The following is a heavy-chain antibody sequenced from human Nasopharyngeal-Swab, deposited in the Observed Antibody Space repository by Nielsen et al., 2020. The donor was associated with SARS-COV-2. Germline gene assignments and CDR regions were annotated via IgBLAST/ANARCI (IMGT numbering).Heavy chain of an antibody. CDR3: ARVGIAVAGHGGLYYYYGMDV. Sequence: ASVKVFCKASGYTFTSYGISWVRQAPGQGLEWMGWISAYNGNTNYAQKLQGRVTMTTDTSTSTAYMELRSLRSDDTAVYYCARVGIAVAGHGGLYYYYGMDVWGQGTTVTVSS. J-gene: IGHJ6*02. CDR2: ISAYNGNT. D-gene: IGHD6-19*01. CDR1: GYTFTSYG. V-gene: IGHV1-18*04.